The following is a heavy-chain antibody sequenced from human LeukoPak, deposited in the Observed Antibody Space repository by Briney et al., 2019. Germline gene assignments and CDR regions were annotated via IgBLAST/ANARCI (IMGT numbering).Heavy chain of an antibody. Sequence: ASVKVSCKASGYTFTSYGISWVRQAPGQGLEWMGWISAYNGNTNYAQKLQGRVTMTTDTSTSTAYMELRSLRSDDTAVCYCARGPVYDFWSGYPPFDYWGQGTLVTVSS. CDR3: ARGPVYDFWSGYPPFDY. CDR1: GYTFTSYG. CDR2: ISAYNGNT. J-gene: IGHJ4*02. V-gene: IGHV1-18*01. D-gene: IGHD3-3*01.